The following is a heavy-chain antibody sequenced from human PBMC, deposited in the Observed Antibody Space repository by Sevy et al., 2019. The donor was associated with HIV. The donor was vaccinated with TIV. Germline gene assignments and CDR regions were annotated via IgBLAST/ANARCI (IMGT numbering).Heavy chain of an antibody. Sequence: LSLTCAASGFTFSSYWMSWVRQAPGKGLEWVANIKQDGSEKYYVDSVKGRFTISRDNAKNSLYLQMNSLRAEDTAVYYCASVGAGATPYYYYGMDVWGQGTTVTVSS. V-gene: IGHV3-7*01. CDR3: ASVGAGATPYYYYGMDV. CDR2: IKQDGSEK. D-gene: IGHD1-26*01. CDR1: GFTFSSYW. J-gene: IGHJ6*02.